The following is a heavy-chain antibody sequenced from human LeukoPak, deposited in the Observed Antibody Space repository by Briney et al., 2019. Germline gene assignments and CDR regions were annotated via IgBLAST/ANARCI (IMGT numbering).Heavy chain of an antibody. D-gene: IGHD6-13*01. Sequence: SETLSLTCTVSGGSISSYYWSWIRQPPGKGLEWIGYIYYSGSTNYNASLKSRVTISVDTSKNQFSLKLRFVTAADTAVYYCARPPGIAAAWFDPWGQGTLVTVSS. CDR2: IYYSGST. J-gene: IGHJ5*02. V-gene: IGHV4-59*08. CDR1: GGSISSYY. CDR3: ARPPGIAAAWFDP.